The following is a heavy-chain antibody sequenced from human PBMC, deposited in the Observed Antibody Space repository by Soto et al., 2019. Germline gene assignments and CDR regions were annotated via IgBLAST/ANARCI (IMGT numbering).Heavy chain of an antibody. D-gene: IGHD2-15*01. Sequence: PGGSLRLSCAASGFTFSSYAMSWVRQAPGKGLEWVSAISGSGGTTDYDAPVKGRFNISRDDSKNTLYLQMNSLKTEDTAVYYCTTENSGGWFYDYWGQGALVTVSS. J-gene: IGHJ4*02. V-gene: IGHV3-23*02. CDR2: ISGSGGTT. CDR1: GFTFSSYA. CDR3: TTENSGGWFYDY.